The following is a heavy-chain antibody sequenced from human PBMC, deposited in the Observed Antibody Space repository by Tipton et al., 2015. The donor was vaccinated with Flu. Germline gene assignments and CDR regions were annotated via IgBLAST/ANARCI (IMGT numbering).Heavy chain of an antibody. CDR1: GFSVSYSY. CDR2: IYSGDTT. D-gene: IGHD3-10*01. J-gene: IGHJ5*02. Sequence: QLVQSGGGLIQPGGSLRLSCAASGFSVSYSYMIWVRQAPGKGMEWVSFIYSGDTTAYADSVKGRFTISRDTPKNSLYLQMNSLRAEDTAVYYCTRPMVRGVMDWFDPWGQGTLVTVSS. CDR3: TRPMVRGVMDWFDP. V-gene: IGHV3-53*01.